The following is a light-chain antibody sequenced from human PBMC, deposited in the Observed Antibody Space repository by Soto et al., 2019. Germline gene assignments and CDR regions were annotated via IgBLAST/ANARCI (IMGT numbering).Light chain of an antibody. CDR1: QSISIN. V-gene: IGKV3D-15*01. Sequence: EIVLTQSPGTLSVSPGDRVTLSCRASQSISINLAWYQHKPGQAPRLLIHAGSTRATGIPARISGSGLGTEFTLTISRLQYEYFAVYYCQQFRNWPWTFGQGTKVEV. J-gene: IGKJ1*01. CDR3: QQFRNWPWT. CDR2: AGS.